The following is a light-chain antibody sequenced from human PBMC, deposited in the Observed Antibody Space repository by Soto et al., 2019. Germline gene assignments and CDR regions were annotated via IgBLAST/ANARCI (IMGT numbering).Light chain of an antibody. CDR1: SSHIGRNT. V-gene: IGLV1-44*01. CDR3: AVWDDSLRGWV. J-gene: IGLJ3*02. Sequence: QSSLTQPPSASGTSGQRVVISCSGSSSHIGRNTVNWYRQVPGMAPQLLISSNSVRPSGVPDRFSGSKSGTSASLTISGLQSEDESDYYCAVWDDSLRGWVFGGGTKVTVL. CDR2: SNS.